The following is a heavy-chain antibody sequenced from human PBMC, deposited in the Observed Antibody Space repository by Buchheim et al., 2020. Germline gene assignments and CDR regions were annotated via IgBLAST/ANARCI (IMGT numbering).Heavy chain of an antibody. D-gene: IGHD6-25*01. V-gene: IGHV4-34*01. CDR2: INHSGST. Sequence: QVQLQQWGAGLLKPSETLSLTCAVYGGSFSGYYWSWIHQPPGKGLEWIGEINHSGSTNYNPPLKSRVTISVETSKNKFSLTLSSVTAADTAVYYCARGPRLAAYYYYGMDVWGQGTT. CDR1: GGSFSGYY. J-gene: IGHJ6*02. CDR3: ARGPRLAAYYYYGMDV.